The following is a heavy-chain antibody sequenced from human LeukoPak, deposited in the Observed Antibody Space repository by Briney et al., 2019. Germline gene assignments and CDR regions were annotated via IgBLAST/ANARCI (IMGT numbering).Heavy chain of an antibody. CDR2: IYYSGNT. CDR1: GGSISSYY. Sequence: PSETLSLTCTVSGGSISSYYWSWIRQPPGKGLEWIGYIYYSGNTNYNPSLKSRVTISVDTSKNQFSLKLRSVTAADTAVYYCARVRGKMDVWGKGTTVTISS. D-gene: IGHD3-10*01. J-gene: IGHJ6*04. CDR3: ARVRGKMDV. V-gene: IGHV4-59*01.